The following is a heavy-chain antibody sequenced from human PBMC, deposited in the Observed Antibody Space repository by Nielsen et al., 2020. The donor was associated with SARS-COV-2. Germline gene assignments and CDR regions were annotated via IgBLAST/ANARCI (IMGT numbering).Heavy chain of an antibody. J-gene: IGHJ5*02. CDR1: GGSISSGGYY. CDR2: IYYSGST. D-gene: IGHD6-19*01. V-gene: IGHV4-61*08. Sequence: SETLSLTCTVSGGSISSGGYYWSWIRQHPGKGLEWIGYIYYSGSTNYNPSLKSRVTISVDTSKNQFSLKLSSVTAADTAVYYCARHHSSGWYMRWFDPWGQGTLVTVSS. CDR3: ARHHSSGWYMRWFDP.